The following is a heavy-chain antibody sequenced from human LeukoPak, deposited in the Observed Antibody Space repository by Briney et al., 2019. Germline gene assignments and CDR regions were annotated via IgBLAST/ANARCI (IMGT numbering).Heavy chain of an antibody. CDR3: AKPGFGELGAIDY. CDR2: ISGSGGST. J-gene: IGHJ4*02. Sequence: GGSLRLSCAASGFTFSNAWMSWVRQAPGKGLEWVSAISGSGGSTYYADSVKGRFTISRDNSKNTLYLQMNSLRAADTAVNYCAKPGFGELGAIDYWGQGTLVTVSS. D-gene: IGHD3-10*01. CDR1: GFTFSNAW. V-gene: IGHV3-23*01.